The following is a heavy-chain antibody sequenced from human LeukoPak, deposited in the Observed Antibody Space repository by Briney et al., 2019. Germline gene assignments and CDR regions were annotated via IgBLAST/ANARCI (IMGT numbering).Heavy chain of an antibody. V-gene: IGHV3-9*01. CDR3: AKVRGTYTGGFFFDH. J-gene: IGHJ4*02. D-gene: IGHD2-8*02. CDR2: ISYNSAYI. Sequence: GGSLRLSCGASGFKFDDYAMHWVRQVPGKGLEWVSTISYNSAYIGYADSVKGRFTISRDNAMNTLYLEMNSLRPEDTAFYYCAKVRGTYTGGFFFDHWGRGTRVTVSS. CDR1: GFKFDDYA.